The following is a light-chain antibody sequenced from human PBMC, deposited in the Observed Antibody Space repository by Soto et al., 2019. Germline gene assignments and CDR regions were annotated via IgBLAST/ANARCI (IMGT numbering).Light chain of an antibody. Sequence: DIQMTQSPSSLSASVGDTVTITCRASQDIINHLAWYQQRPGKVPKLLIYGASTLHSGVPSRFRGSGSGTHFTLTISSLQPEDVATYYCQNYHLALGTFGQGTRLEIK. V-gene: IGKV1-27*01. CDR3: QNYHLALGT. CDR1: QDIINH. CDR2: GAS. J-gene: IGKJ5*01.